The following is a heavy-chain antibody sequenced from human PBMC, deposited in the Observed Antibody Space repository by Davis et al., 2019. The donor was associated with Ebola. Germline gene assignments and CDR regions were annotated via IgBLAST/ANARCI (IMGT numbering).Heavy chain of an antibody. CDR2: SRNRANGYTT. V-gene: IGHV3-72*01. CDR3: ARWGGRPDYFDY. J-gene: IGHJ4*02. D-gene: IGHD3-16*01. CDR1: GFTFSSYG. Sequence: GGSLRLSCAASGFTFSSYGMHWVRQAPGKGLEWVGRSRNRANGYTTEYAASVKGRFTISRDDSKNSVYLQMNSLKTEDTAVYYCARWGGRPDYFDYWGQGTLVTVSS.